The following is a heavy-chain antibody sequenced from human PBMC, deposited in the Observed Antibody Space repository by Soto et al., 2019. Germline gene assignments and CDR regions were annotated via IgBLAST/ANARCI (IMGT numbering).Heavy chain of an antibody. J-gene: IGHJ3*01. V-gene: IGHV4-61*05. CDR2: IYYSGST. CDR3: ARVWGGAFDF. CDR1: GGSISRSSYY. Sequence: SETLSLTCTVSGGSISRSSYYWGWIRQPPGKDLEGIGYIYYSGSTYYNPSLKSRVTISVDTSKNQFSLKLSSVTAADTAVYYCARVWGGAFDFWGQGTMVTVSS. D-gene: IGHD3-10*01.